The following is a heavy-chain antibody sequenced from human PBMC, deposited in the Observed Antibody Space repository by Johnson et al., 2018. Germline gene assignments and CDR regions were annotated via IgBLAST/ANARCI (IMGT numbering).Heavy chain of an antibody. CDR2: ISDEGSNK. J-gene: IGHJ1*01. CDR3: ARAQGGDYLAEYCQH. CDR1: GFTFSSYA. V-gene: IGHV3-30-3*01. D-gene: IGHD4-17*01. Sequence: QVQLVQSGGRVVQPGRSLRLSCSASGFTFSSYAMHWVRQAPGKGLEWVAVISDEGSNKFYAESVKGRFTISRDNSKYTVYLQQHSLKAEDTAVFYCARAQGGDYLAEYCQHWGQGTLVTVSS.